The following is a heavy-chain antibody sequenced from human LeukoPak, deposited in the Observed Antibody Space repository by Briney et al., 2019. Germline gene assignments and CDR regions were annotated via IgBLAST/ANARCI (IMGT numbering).Heavy chain of an antibody. CDR1: GFTFSSYA. CDR2: ISYDGSNK. Sequence: PGGSLRLSCAASGFTFSSYAMHWVRQAPGKGLEWVAVISYDGSNKYYADSVKGRFTISRDNSKNTLYLQMNSLRAEDTAVYYCARDNDDSSAIDYWGQGTLVTVSS. CDR3: ARDNDDSSAIDY. V-gene: IGHV3-30-3*01. J-gene: IGHJ4*02. D-gene: IGHD3-22*01.